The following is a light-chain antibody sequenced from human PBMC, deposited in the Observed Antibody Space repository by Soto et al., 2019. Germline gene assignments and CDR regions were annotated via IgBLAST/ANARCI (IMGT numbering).Light chain of an antibody. CDR2: DAS. CDR1: QSVSGSS. CDR3: QQYGSSPWT. V-gene: IGKV3-20*01. J-gene: IGKJ1*01. Sequence: EIVLTQSPGTLSLSPGERATLSCRFSQSVSGSSLAWYQRKPGQAPRLLIYDASSRATGIPDRFSGSGSGTDFTLIIGSLEPEDFAVYYCQQYGSSPWTFGQGTKVDIK.